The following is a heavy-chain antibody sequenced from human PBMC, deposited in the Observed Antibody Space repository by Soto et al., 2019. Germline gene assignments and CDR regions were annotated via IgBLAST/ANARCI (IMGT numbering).Heavy chain of an antibody. V-gene: IGHV3-21*01. CDR2: ISSSSSYI. CDR1: GFTFSSYS. D-gene: IGHD3-16*02. J-gene: IGHJ4*02. CDR3: AKEAGELSTTSFDY. Sequence: EVQQVESGGGLVKPGGSLRLSCAASGFTFSSYSRNWVRQAPGKGLEWVSSISSSSSYIYYADSVKGRFTISRDNAKNSLYLQMNGLRAEDTAVYYYAKEAGELSTTSFDYWGQGTLVTVSS.